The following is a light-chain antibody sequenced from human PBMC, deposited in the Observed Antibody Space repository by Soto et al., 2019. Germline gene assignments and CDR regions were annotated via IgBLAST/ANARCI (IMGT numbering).Light chain of an antibody. CDR1: QDISNY. J-gene: IGKJ4*01. Sequence: IQLTQSPSSLSASVGDRVTITCRASQDISNYLAWYQQKPGKAPKLLIYGASTLQSGVPSRFSGSGSGTDFALTNSSLQPEDFATYYCQQLDSYPPTFGVGTRVEVK. CDR3: QQLDSYPPT. V-gene: IGKV1-9*01. CDR2: GAS.